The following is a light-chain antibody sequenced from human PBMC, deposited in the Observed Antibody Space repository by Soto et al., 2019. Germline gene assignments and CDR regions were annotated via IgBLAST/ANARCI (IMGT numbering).Light chain of an antibody. J-gene: IGKJ1*01. Sequence: DIQMTQSPSTLSASVGDRVTITCRAGQSIRTWLAWYQQKPGKAPKLLIYKASSLESGVPSRFSGSGSGTEFTLTISSLQPDDFATYYCQQYNSYSRTFGQGTKVEIK. CDR3: QQYNSYSRT. CDR1: QSIRTW. V-gene: IGKV1-5*03. CDR2: KAS.